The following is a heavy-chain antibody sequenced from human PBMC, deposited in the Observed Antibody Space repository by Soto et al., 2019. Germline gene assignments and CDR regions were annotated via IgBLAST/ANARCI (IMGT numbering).Heavy chain of an antibody. D-gene: IGHD6-13*01. CDR1: GFTFSSYG. J-gene: IGHJ4*02. CDR2: ISYDGSNK. CDR3: AKDRYYSSSWYPPYFDY. Sequence: SLRLSCAASGFTFSSYGMHWVRQAPGKGLEWVAVISYDGSNKYYADSVKGRFTISRDNSKNTLYLQMNSLRAEDTAVYYCAKDRYYSSSWYPPYFDYWGQGTLVTVSS. V-gene: IGHV3-30*18.